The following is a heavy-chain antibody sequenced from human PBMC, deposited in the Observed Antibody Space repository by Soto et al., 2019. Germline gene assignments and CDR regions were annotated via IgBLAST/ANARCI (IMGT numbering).Heavy chain of an antibody. CDR3: ASDIGYGVGWSSSSGMDV. CDR2: ISGDNGNT. CDR1: GYTFSNFG. D-gene: IGHD1-1*01. Sequence: QVQLVQSGAEVMTPGASVKVSCKASGYTFSNFGLSWVRQAPGQGLEWMGWISGDNGNTNSGESFQGRVTMTTDTFSMIAYMKVRSLTSVVTAVYCCASDIGYGVGWSSSSGMDVWGEGITVTVSS. V-gene: IGHV1-18*01. J-gene: IGHJ6*01.